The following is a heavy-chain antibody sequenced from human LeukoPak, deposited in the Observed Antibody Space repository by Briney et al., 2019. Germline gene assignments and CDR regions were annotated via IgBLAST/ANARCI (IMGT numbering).Heavy chain of an antibody. CDR3: ARLKGPYMYYYGSGGYTPRGWFDP. D-gene: IGHD3-10*01. CDR1: GGSFSGYY. CDR2: INHSGST. Sequence: SETLSLTCADYGGSFSGYYWSWIRHPPGKRLEWIGEINHSGSTNYNPSLKSRVPISVDTSKNQFSLKLSSVTAADTAVYYCARLKGPYMYYYGSGGYTPRGWFDPWGQGTLVTVSS. V-gene: IGHV4-34*01. J-gene: IGHJ5*02.